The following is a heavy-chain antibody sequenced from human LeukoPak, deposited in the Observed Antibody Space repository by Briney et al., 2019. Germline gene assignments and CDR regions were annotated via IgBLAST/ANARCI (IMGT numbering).Heavy chain of an antibody. V-gene: IGHV3-23*01. Sequence: GGSLRLSCAASGFTFSNIAVNWVRQAPGKGLEWVSVIGGGDGSIYYADSVKGRFTISRDNSKNTLYLQLTSLRAEDAAIYYCAKGMGLAHYYFYGMDVWGQGTTVTVSS. J-gene: IGHJ6*02. CDR2: IGGGDGSI. CDR3: AKGMGLAHYYFYGMDV. CDR1: GFTFSNIA. D-gene: IGHD6-19*01.